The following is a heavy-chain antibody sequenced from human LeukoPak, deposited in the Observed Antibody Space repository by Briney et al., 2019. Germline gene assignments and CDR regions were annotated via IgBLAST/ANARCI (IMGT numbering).Heavy chain of an antibody. V-gene: IGHV4-31*03. CDR2: IYYSGST. CDR3: ARDAVAGGKAHDY. CDR1: GGSISSGGYY. J-gene: IGHJ4*02. D-gene: IGHD6-19*01. Sequence: MPSETLSLTCTVSGGSISSGGYYWSWIRQHPGKGLEWIGYIYYSGSTYYNPSLKSRVTISVDTSKNQFSLKLSSVTTADTAVYYCARDAVAGGKAHDYWGQGTLVTVSS.